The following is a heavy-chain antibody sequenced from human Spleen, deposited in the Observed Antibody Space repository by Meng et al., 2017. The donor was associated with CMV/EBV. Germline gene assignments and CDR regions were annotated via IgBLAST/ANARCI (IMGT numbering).Heavy chain of an antibody. D-gene: IGHD2-15*01. CDR3: VRGVEVARFSFDS. Sequence: ASVKVSCKASGYTFTNYDINWVRQAAGQGLEWMGWMNPNTGNTDYAQKFQGRVTMTRNTSINTAYLELSSLRSEDTAVFYCVRGVEVARFSFDSWGQGTLVTVSS. CDR1: GYTFTNYD. V-gene: IGHV1-8*01. J-gene: IGHJ4*02. CDR2: MNPNTGNT.